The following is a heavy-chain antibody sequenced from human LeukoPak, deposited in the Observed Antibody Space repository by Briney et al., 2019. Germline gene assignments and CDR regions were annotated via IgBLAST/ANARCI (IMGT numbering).Heavy chain of an antibody. V-gene: IGHV3-15*01. CDR1: AFTVNNAW. CDR2: IKSKADGGAT. Sequence: GGSLRLSCAASAFTVNNAWMNWVRQAPGKGLEWVGRIKSKADGGATEYAAPVKGRFTISRDDSKTTLYLQMNSLKTADTAVYYCTTSTDRRLVRPFSYYYGMDVWGQGTTVTVSS. CDR3: TTSTDRRLVRPFSYYYGMDV. D-gene: IGHD6-19*01. J-gene: IGHJ6*02.